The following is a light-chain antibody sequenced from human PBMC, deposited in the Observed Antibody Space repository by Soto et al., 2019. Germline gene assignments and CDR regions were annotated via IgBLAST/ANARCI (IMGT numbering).Light chain of an antibody. Sequence: QSVLTKPPSASGTPGQRVTISCSGSSSNIGSNYVYWYQQLPGTAPKLLIYRNNQRPSGVPDRFSGSKSGTSASLAISGLRSEDEADYYCVAWDDSLSGPYVFGTGTKVTVL. CDR3: VAWDDSLSGPYV. CDR2: RNN. CDR1: SSNIGSNY. J-gene: IGLJ1*01. V-gene: IGLV1-47*01.